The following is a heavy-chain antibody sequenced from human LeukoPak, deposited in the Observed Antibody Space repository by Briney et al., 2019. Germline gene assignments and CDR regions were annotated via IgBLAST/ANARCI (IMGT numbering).Heavy chain of an antibody. Sequence: GGSLRLSCAASGFTFSSYGIHWVRQAPGQGLEWVAFIRYDGSNKYYADSVKGRFTISRDNSKNTLYLQMNSLIAEDTAVYYCARDRASYYDSIDYWGQGTLVTVSS. J-gene: IGHJ4*02. D-gene: IGHD3-22*01. CDR3: ARDRASYYDSIDY. CDR2: IRYDGSNK. V-gene: IGHV3-30*02. CDR1: GFTFSSYG.